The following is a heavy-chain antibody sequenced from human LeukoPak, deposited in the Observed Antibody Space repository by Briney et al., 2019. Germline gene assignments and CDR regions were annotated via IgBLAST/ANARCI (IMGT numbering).Heavy chain of an antibody. CDR3: ARASLLYCSSTSCYTAAFDI. Sequence: PGGSLRLSCAASGFTFSSYSMNWVRQAPGKGLEWVSSISSSSSYIYYADSVKGRFTISRDNAKNSLYLQMNSLRAEDRAVYYCARASLLYCSSTSCYTAAFDIWGQGTMVTVSS. V-gene: IGHV3-21*01. D-gene: IGHD2-2*02. CDR1: GFTFSSYS. J-gene: IGHJ3*02. CDR2: ISSSSSYI.